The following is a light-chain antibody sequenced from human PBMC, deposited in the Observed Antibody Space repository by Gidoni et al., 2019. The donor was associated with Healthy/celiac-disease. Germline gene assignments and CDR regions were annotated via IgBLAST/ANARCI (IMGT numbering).Light chain of an antibody. CDR3: AAWDDSLNGHWV. J-gene: IGLJ3*02. Sequence: QSVLPQPPSASGTPGQRVTISCSGSSSNIGSNTVNWYQQLPGTAPKLLIYSNNQRPSGVPDRFSGSKSGTSAPLAISGLQSEDEADYYCAAWDDSLNGHWVFGGGTKLTVL. V-gene: IGLV1-44*01. CDR2: SNN. CDR1: SSNIGSNT.